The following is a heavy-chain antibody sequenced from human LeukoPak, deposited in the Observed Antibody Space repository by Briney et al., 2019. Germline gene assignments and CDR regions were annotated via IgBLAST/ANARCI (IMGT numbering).Heavy chain of an antibody. CDR2: ISHAGSHK. V-gene: IGHV3-30*18. CDR1: GFNFFAYG. Sequence: GGSLRPSCAASGFNFFAYGMHWVRQAPGKGPQWVAVISHAGSHKYYAESVKVRFTISRDNSKNTLYLQMNSLKPEDTAVYFCAKDSASLSSHFATYFDSWGQGTLVTVSS. D-gene: IGHD6-13*01. CDR3: AKDSASLSSHFATYFDS. J-gene: IGHJ4*02.